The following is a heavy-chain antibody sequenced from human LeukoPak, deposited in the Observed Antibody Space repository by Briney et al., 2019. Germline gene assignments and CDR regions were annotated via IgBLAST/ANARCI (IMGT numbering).Heavy chain of an antibody. CDR1: GGSISSSSYY. CDR3: ARFGGYCSSTSCPRDHSWFDP. J-gene: IGHJ5*02. D-gene: IGHD2-2*01. CDR2: IYHSGST. Sequence: SETLSLTCTVSGGSISSSSYYWGWIRQPPGKGLEWIGSIYHSGSTNYNPSLKSRVTISVDKSKNQFSLKLSSVTAADTAVYYCARFGGYCSSTSCPRDHSWFDPWGQGTLVTVSS. V-gene: IGHV4-39*07.